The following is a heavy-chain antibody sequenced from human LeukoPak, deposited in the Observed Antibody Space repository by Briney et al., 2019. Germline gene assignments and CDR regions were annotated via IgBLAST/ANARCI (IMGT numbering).Heavy chain of an antibody. CDR1: GGSISSGDYY. CDR2: IYYSGST. CDR3: ASERITMVRGVTDY. V-gene: IGHV4-30-4*01. Sequence: PSQTLSLTCTVSGGSISSGDYYWSWIRQPPGKGLEWIGHIYYSGSTYYNPSLKSRVTISVDTSKNQFSLKLSSVTAADTAVYYCASERITMVRGVTDYWGQGTLVTVSS. D-gene: IGHD3-10*01. J-gene: IGHJ4*02.